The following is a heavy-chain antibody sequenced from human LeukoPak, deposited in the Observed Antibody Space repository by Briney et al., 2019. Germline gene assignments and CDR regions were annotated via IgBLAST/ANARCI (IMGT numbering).Heavy chain of an antibody. Sequence: SETLSLTCTVSGGSISSYYRSWIRQPAGKGLEWIGRIYTSGSTNYNASLKSRVSMSVDTSKNQFFLKVSSVTAADTAVFYCARENSGSYREFDYWGQGTLVTVSS. J-gene: IGHJ4*02. V-gene: IGHV4-4*07. CDR3: ARENSGSYREFDY. CDR2: IYTSGST. CDR1: GGSISSYY. D-gene: IGHD1-26*01.